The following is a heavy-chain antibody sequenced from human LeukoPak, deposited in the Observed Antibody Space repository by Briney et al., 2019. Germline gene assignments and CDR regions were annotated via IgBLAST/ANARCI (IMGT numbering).Heavy chain of an antibody. J-gene: IGHJ5*02. CDR1: GFTFSSYA. V-gene: IGHV3-30-3*01. CDR3: ARDRSSIVVVPAAIPGVNWFDP. Sequence: GGSLRLSCAASGFTFSSYAMHWVRQAPGKVLEWVAVISYDGSNKYYADSVKGRFTISRDNSKNTLYLQMNSLRAEDTAVYYCARDRSSIVVVPAAIPGVNWFDPWGQGTLVTVSS. D-gene: IGHD2-2*02. CDR2: ISYDGSNK.